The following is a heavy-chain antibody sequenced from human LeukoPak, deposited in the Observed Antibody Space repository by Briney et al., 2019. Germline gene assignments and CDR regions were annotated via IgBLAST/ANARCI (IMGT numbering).Heavy chain of an antibody. D-gene: IGHD6-13*01. J-gene: IGHJ4*02. Sequence: GGSLRLSCAASGFTFDDYAMHWVRQAPGKGLEWVSGISWNSGSIGYADSVKGRFTISRDNAKNSLYLQMNSLRAEDTALYYCAKDRSYSSSWLFDYWGQGTLVTVSS. CDR1: GFTFDDYA. CDR3: AKDRSYSSSWLFDY. CDR2: ISWNSGSI. V-gene: IGHV3-9*01.